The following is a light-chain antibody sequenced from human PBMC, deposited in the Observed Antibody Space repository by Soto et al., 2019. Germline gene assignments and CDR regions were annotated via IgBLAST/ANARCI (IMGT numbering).Light chain of an antibody. CDR3: QQYNNWPPLT. CDR1: QSVLYSSNNKNS. Sequence: DIVMTQSPDSLAVSLGERATINCKSSQSVLYSSNNKNSVAWYQQKPGQPPQLLIYWASTRESGVPDRFSSSASGTDFTLTISSLQAEDVAVYYCQQYNNWPPLTFGGGTKVDIK. V-gene: IGKV4-1*01. J-gene: IGKJ4*01. CDR2: WAS.